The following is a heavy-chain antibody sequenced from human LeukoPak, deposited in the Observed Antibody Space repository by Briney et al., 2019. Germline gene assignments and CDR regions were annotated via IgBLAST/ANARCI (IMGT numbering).Heavy chain of an antibody. J-gene: IGHJ4*02. V-gene: IGHV4-59*08. CDR2: IYYSGST. CDR1: GGSISSYY. D-gene: IGHD5-24*01. Sequence: SETLSLTCTVSGGSISSYYWSWIRQPPGKGLEWIGYIYYSGSTNYNPSLKSRVTISVDTSKNQFSPKLSSVTAADTAVYYCARRGDGYNRFDYWGQGTLVTVSS. CDR3: ARRGDGYNRFDY.